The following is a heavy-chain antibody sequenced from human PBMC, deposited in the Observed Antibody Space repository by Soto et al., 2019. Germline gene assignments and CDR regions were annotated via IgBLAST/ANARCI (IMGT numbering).Heavy chain of an antibody. CDR2: INAGNGNT. D-gene: IGHD2-2*01. Sequence: ASVKVSCKASGYTFTSYAMHWVRQAPGQRLEWMGRINAGNGNTKYSQKFQGRVTITRDTSASTAYMELSSLRSDDTAVYYCAREGLVLVPTTVNSDYYYYAMDVWGQGTTVTVSS. CDR1: GYTFTSYA. J-gene: IGHJ6*02. V-gene: IGHV1-3*01. CDR3: AREGLVLVPTTVNSDYYYYAMDV.